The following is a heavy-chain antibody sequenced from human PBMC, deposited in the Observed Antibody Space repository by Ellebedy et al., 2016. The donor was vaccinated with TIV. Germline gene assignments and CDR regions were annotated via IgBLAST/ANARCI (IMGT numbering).Heavy chain of an antibody. CDR2: ISSSSSTI. CDR3: AKEADIVLVPAAMRWGAFDY. J-gene: IGHJ4*02. CDR1: GFTFSSYS. D-gene: IGHD2-2*01. Sequence: GESLKISCAASGFTFSSYSMNWVRQAPGKGLEWVSYISSSSSTIYYAVSVKGRFIISRDNAKNSLYLQMNSLRAEDTAVYYCAKEADIVLVPAAMRWGAFDYWGQGTLVTVSS. V-gene: IGHV3-48*01.